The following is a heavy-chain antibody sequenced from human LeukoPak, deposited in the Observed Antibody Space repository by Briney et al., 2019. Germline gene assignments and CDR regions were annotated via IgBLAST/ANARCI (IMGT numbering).Heavy chain of an antibody. D-gene: IGHD5-18*01. J-gene: IGHJ4*02. CDR1: GGSISSGGYY. CDR2: IYYSGST. CDR3: ARGSGYSYVDFDY. V-gene: IGHV4-31*03. Sequence: SQTLSLTCTVSGGSISSGGYYWSWIRQRPGQGLESLGYIYYSGSTYYNPSLKSRVTISVDTSKNQFSLKLSSVTAADTAVYYCARGSGYSYVDFDYWGQGTLVTVSS.